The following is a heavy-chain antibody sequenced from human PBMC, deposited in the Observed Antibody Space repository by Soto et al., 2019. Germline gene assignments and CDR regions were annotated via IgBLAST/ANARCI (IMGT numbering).Heavy chain of an antibody. CDR2: ISYDGSNK. CDR3: AKGSITGTLGYYYGMDV. V-gene: IGHV3-30*18. D-gene: IGHD1-7*01. Sequence: QVQLVESGGGVVQPGRSLRLSCAASGFTFSSYGMHWVRQAPCKGLEWVAVISYDGSNKYYADSVKGRFTISRDNSKNTLYLQMNSLRAEDTAVYFYAKGSITGTLGYYYGMDVWGQGTTVTVSS. J-gene: IGHJ6*02. CDR1: GFTFSSYG.